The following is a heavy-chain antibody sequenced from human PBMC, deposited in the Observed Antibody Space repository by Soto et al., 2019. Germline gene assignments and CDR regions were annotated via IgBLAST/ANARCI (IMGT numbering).Heavy chain of an antibody. CDR2: IYPGDSDT. D-gene: IGHD6-13*01. J-gene: IGHJ6*02. CDR3: ARHGSSWHKNYYSYGMDV. Sequence: DSLKISCKGSGYSFTSYWIGWVRQMPGKGLEWMGIIYPGDSDTRYSPSFQGQVTISADKSISTAYLQWSSLKASDTAMYYCARHGSSWHKNYYSYGMDVWGQGTTVTVSS. V-gene: IGHV5-51*01. CDR1: GYSFTSYW.